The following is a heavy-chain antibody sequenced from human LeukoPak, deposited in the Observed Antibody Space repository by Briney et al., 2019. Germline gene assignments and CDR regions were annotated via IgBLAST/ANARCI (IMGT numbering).Heavy chain of an antibody. Sequence: ASVKVSCKASGYIFTDYYIHWMRQAPGQGLEWMGWINPKNGDTNYAQKFQGRVTMTRDTSISTAYMDLSRLRSDDTAVYYCARVVEWELLSFDYWGQGTLVTVSS. CDR1: GYIFTDYY. J-gene: IGHJ4*02. CDR3: ARVVEWELLSFDY. D-gene: IGHD1-26*01. V-gene: IGHV1-2*02. CDR2: INPKNGDT.